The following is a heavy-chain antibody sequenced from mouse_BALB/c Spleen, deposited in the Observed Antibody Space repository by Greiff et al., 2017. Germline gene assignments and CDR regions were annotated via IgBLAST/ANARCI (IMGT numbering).Heavy chain of an antibody. J-gene: IGHJ3*01. Sequence: EVKLQESGGGLVKPGGSLKLSCAASGFTFSSYAMSWVRQTPEKRLEWVASISSGGSTYYPDSVKGRFTISRDNARNILYLQMSSLRSEDTAMYYCARWADYDYDGFAYWGQGTLVTVSA. D-gene: IGHD2-4*01. CDR1: GFTFSSYA. CDR2: ISSGGST. CDR3: ARWADYDYDGFAY. V-gene: IGHV5-6-5*01.